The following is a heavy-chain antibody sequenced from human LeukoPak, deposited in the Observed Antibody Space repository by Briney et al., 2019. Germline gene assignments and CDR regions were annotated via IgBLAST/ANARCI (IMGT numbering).Heavy chain of an antibody. J-gene: IGHJ4*02. D-gene: IGHD3-9*01. CDR2: ISAYNGNT. V-gene: IGHV1-18*01. CDR1: GYTFTSYG. CDR3: AREDDILTGYRHFDY. Sequence: ASVKVSCKASGYTFTSYGISWVRQAPGQGLEWMGWISAYNGNTNYAQKFQGRVTMTRDTSISTAYMELSRLRSDDTAVYYCAREDDILTGYRHFDYWGQGTLVTVSS.